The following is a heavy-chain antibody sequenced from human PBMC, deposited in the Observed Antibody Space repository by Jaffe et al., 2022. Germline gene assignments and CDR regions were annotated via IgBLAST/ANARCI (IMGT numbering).Heavy chain of an antibody. J-gene: IGHJ6*03. CDR1: GFTFNNCA. D-gene: IGHD4-17*01. CDR2: ISGGGDNT. Sequence: EVQLLESGGGLVQPGGSLRLSCAASGFTFNNCAMTWVRQTPGKGLERVSAISGGGDNTYYADSVKGRFTISRDNSKNTLSLQMNSLRAEDTAVYYCAKVGGDSNYYYYMDVWGKGTTVTVSS. V-gene: IGHV3-23*01. CDR3: AKVGGDSNYYYYMDV.